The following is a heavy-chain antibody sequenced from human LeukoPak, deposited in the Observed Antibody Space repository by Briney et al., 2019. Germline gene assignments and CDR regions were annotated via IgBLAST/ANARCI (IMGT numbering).Heavy chain of an antibody. Sequence: ASVKVSCKASGYTFTGYYIHWVRQAPGQGLEWIGWINPNSGGTDYAQKFQGRVTMTRDTSISTAYMELSRLRSDDTAVYYCARVGTLIVVDFDYWGQGTLVTVSS. V-gene: IGHV1-2*02. D-gene: IGHD3-22*01. CDR1: GYTFTGYY. CDR2: INPNSGGT. J-gene: IGHJ4*02. CDR3: ARVGTLIVVDFDY.